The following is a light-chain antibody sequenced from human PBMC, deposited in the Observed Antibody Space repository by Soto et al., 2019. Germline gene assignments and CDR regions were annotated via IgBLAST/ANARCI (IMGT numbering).Light chain of an antibody. Sequence: DIQLTQSPSFLSASVRDRVTITCRASQGISSYLAWFQQKAGKGPKLLIYAASTLQSGVPSRVSGSGSGTEVTLTVGSLQPEDFATYYCQQSYNTPLTFGQGTKVDIK. CDR1: QGISSY. CDR2: AAS. CDR3: QQSYNTPLT. V-gene: IGKV1-9*01. J-gene: IGKJ1*01.